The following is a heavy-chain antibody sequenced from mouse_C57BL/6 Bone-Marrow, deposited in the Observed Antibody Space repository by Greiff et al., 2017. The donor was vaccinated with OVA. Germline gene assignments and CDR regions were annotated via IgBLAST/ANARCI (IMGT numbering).Heavy chain of an antibody. D-gene: IGHD1-1*01. CDR3: TRDGYYGSRHYFDY. V-gene: IGHV5-9-1*02. CDR1: GFTFSSYA. Sequence: EVKVVESGEGLVKPGGSLKLSCAASGFTFSSYAMSWVRQTPETRLGWVAYISSGGDYIYYADTVKGRFTISRDNARNTLYLQMSSLKSEDTAMYYCTRDGYYGSRHYFDYWGQGTTLTVSS. CDR2: ISSGGDYI. J-gene: IGHJ2*01.